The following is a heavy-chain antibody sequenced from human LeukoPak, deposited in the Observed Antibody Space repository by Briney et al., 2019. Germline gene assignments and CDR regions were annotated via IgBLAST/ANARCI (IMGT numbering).Heavy chain of an antibody. CDR1: GFTFDDYG. V-gene: IGHV3-20*04. J-gene: IGHJ5*02. Sequence: GGSLRLSCAASGFTFDDYGMSWVRQAPGKGLELVSGINWNGGSTGYADSVKGRFPISRDNANNSLYLQMNSLRAEDTALYYCARGPPASGYYYERGILWFDPWGQGALVTVSS. CDR2: INWNGGST. D-gene: IGHD3-22*01. CDR3: ARGPPASGYYYERGILWFDP.